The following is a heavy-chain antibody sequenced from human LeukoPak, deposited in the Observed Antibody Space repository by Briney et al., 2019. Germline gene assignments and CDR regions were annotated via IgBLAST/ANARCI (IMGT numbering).Heavy chain of an antibody. CDR1: GYTFTSYD. D-gene: IGHD3-3*01. J-gene: IGHJ5*02. V-gene: IGHV1-8*01. Sequence: ASVKVSCKASGYTFTSYDINWVRQATGQGLEWMGWTNPNSGNTGYAQKFQGRVTMTRNTFISTAYMELSSLRSEDTAVYYCARVFADPNWFDPWGQGTLVTVSS. CDR2: TNPNSGNT. CDR3: ARVFADPNWFDP.